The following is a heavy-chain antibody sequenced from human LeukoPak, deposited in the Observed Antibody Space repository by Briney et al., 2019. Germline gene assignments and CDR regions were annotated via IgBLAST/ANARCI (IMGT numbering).Heavy chain of an antibody. V-gene: IGHV3-30-3*01. CDR2: ISYDGSNK. D-gene: IGHD3-3*01. Sequence: GGSLRLSCAASGFTFSSYAMHWVRQAPGKGLEWVAVISYDGSNKYYADSVKGRFTISRDKSKNTLYLQMNSLRAEDTAVYYCARDPVDYDFWSGYYAQRYFDYWGQGTLVTVSS. CDR1: GFTFSSYA. J-gene: IGHJ4*02. CDR3: ARDPVDYDFWSGYYAQRYFDY.